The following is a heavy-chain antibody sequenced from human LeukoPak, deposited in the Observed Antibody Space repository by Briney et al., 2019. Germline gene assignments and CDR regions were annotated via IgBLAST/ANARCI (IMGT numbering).Heavy chain of an antibody. V-gene: IGHV1-2*02. D-gene: IGHD3-10*01. CDR1: GYTFTGYY. CDR2: INPNSGGT. Sequence: GASVKVSRKASGYTFTGYYMHWVRQAPGQGLEWMGWINPNSGGTNYAQKFQGRVTMTRDTSISTAYMELSRLRSDDTAVYYCARRGYDGSGSYYNSYYFDYWGQGTLVTVSS. J-gene: IGHJ4*02. CDR3: ARRGYDGSGSYYNSYYFDY.